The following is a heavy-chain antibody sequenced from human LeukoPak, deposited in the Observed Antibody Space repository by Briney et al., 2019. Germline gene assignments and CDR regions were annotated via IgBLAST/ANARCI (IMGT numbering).Heavy chain of an antibody. D-gene: IGHD3-22*01. Sequence: ASVKVSCKASGYTFTSYDINWVRQATGQGLEWMGWISAYNGNTNYAQKLQGRVTMTTDTSTCTAYMELRSLRSDDMAVYYCARDRRDDSSPWGQGTLVTVSS. CDR3: ARDRRDDSSP. CDR2: ISAYNGNT. V-gene: IGHV1-18*03. CDR1: GYTFTSYD. J-gene: IGHJ5*02.